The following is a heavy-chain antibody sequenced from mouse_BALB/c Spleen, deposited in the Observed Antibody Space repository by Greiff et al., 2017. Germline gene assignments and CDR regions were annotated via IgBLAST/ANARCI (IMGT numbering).Heavy chain of an antibody. CDR3: VRELNYYAMDY. J-gene: IGHJ4*01. CDR2: IWTGGGT. CDR1: GFSLTSYD. Sequence: VMLVESGPGLVAPSQSLSITCTVSGFSLTSYDISWIRQPPGKGLEWLGVIWTGGGTNYNSAFMSRLSISKDNSKSQVFLKMNSLQTDDTAIYYCVRELNYYAMDYWGQGTSVTVSS. V-gene: IGHV2-9-2*01.